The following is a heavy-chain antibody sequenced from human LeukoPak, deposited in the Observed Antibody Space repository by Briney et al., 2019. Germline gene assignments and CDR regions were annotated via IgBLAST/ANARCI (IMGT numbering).Heavy chain of an antibody. J-gene: IGHJ4*02. Sequence: SETLSLTCAVYGGSFSGYYWSWIRQPPGKGLEWIGEINHSGSTNYNPSLKSRVTISVDTSKNQFSLKLSSVTAADTAVYYCARGPRVVPAAPGRRGYFDYWGQGTLVTVSS. CDR1: GGSFSGYY. CDR2: INHSGST. V-gene: IGHV4-34*01. D-gene: IGHD2-2*01. CDR3: ARGPRVVPAAPGRRGYFDY.